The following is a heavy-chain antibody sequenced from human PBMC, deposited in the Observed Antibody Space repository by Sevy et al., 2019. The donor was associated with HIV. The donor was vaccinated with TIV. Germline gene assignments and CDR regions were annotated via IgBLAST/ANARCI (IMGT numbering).Heavy chain of an antibody. Sequence: ASVKVSCKASGYTFTSYGISWVRQAPGQGLEWMGWISAYNGNTNYAQKLQGRVTMTTDTSMSTAYMELGSLRSDDTAVYYWARDLGIAAADIWGQGTLVTVSS. CDR2: ISAYNGNT. V-gene: IGHV1-18*01. CDR3: ARDLGIAAADI. D-gene: IGHD6-13*01. J-gene: IGHJ4*02. CDR1: GYTFTSYG.